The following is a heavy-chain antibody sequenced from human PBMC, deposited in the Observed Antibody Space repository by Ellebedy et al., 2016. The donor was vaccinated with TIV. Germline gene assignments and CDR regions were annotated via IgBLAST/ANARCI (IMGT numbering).Heavy chain of an antibody. J-gene: IGHJ6*02. CDR1: GFTFRNYA. CDR3: AKYRQGNYYGVDV. V-gene: IGHV3-23*01. Sequence: PGGSLRLSCAASGFTFRNYAINWVRQAPGKGLEWVSVIGGTVENTFYADSVKGRFTISRDTSKNTLYLQMNSLGADDTALYYCAKYRQGNYYGVDVWGQGTTVTVSS. D-gene: IGHD3-16*02. CDR2: IGGTVENT.